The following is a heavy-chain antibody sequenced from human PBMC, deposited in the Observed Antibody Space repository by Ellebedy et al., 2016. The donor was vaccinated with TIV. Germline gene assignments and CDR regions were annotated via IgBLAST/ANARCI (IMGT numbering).Heavy chain of an antibody. CDR2: ISSSSRYI. V-gene: IGHV3-21*01. CDR1: GFNLKTYI. D-gene: IGHD1-26*01. J-gene: IGHJ4*02. Sequence: GGSLRLXXAASGFNLKTYIMKWVRQAPGKGLEWVSSISSSSRYIFYADSVKGRFTISRDDAKNSLYLQMNGLRAEDTAMYYCASYDGSFRYWGRGTRVTVSS. CDR3: ASYDGSFRY.